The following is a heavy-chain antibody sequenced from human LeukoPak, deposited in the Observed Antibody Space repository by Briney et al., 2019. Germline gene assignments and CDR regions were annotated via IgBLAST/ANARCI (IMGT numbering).Heavy chain of an antibody. D-gene: IGHD6-6*01. V-gene: IGHV4-4*07. CDR2: IYTSGST. Sequence: SETLSLTCTVSGGSISSYYWSWIRQPAGKGLEWIGRIYTSGSTNYNPSLKSRVTMSVDTSKNQLSLKLSSVTAADTAVYYCARSPHKYSSSKDFDYWGQGTLVTVSS. CDR1: GGSISSYY. J-gene: IGHJ4*02. CDR3: ARSPHKYSSSKDFDY.